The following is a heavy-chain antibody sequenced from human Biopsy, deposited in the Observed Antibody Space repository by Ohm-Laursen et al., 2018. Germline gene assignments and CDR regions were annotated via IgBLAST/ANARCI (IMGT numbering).Heavy chain of an antibody. Sequence: GASVTVSCQASGFTFTGYYIHWVRQAPGHGLEWMGLISPISGDTNYAHKVQGNITMTRDTSMSTAYMEMSRLRCDDTTVYYCALQSVAQMKNFDYWGQGTLVTGSS. V-gene: IGHV1-2*02. D-gene: IGHD6-19*01. J-gene: IGHJ4*02. CDR2: ISPISGDT. CDR1: GFTFTGYY. CDR3: ALQSVAQMKNFDY.